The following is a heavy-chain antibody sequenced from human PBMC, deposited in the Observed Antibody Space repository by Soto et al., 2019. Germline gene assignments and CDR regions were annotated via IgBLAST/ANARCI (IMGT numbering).Heavy chain of an antibody. V-gene: IGHV3-33*01. Sequence: GGSLRLSCAASGFTFSSYGMHWVRQAPGKGLEWVAVIWYDGSNKYYADSVKGRFTISRDNSKNTLYLQMNSLRAEDTAVYYCARDRYCSSTSCYIWDYYYYYMDVWGKGTTVTVSS. D-gene: IGHD2-2*02. CDR2: IWYDGSNK. CDR3: ARDRYCSSTSCYIWDYYYYYMDV. J-gene: IGHJ6*03. CDR1: GFTFSSYG.